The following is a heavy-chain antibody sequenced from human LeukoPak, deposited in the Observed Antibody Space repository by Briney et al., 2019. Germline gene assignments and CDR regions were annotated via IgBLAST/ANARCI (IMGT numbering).Heavy chain of an antibody. J-gene: IGHJ4*02. CDR1: GFTFSSYG. D-gene: IGHD2-15*01. V-gene: IGHV3-30*02. Sequence: GGSLRLSCAASGFTFSSYGMHWVRQAPGKGLEWVAFIRYDGSNKYYADSVKGRFTISRDNSKNTLYLQMNSLRAEDTAVYYCAKDFHRYCSGGSCRPDYWGQGTLVTVSS. CDR3: AKDFHRYCSGGSCRPDY. CDR2: IRYDGSNK.